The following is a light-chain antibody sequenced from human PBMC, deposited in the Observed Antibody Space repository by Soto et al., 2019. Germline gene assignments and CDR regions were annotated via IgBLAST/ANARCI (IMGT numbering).Light chain of an antibody. CDR1: QSLRTD. CDR3: QQYNNWPPWT. V-gene: IGKV3-15*01. J-gene: IGKJ1*01. Sequence: EIVMTQSPATLSVSPGERATLSCRASQSLRTDLAWYQQKSGQPPRLLIYGASTRATGIPARFSGSGSGTNFTLTISSLQSEDFAVYYCQQYNNWPPWTFGPGTKVEIK. CDR2: GAS.